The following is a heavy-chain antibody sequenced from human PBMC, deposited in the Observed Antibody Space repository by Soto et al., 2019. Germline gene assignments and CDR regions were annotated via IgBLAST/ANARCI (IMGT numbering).Heavy chain of an antibody. CDR3: AIDLSSIAAHDKHYYYMAV. V-gene: IGHV1-18*01. D-gene: IGHD6-6*01. Sequence: AEVGCKASGYRITIYVVAGSRKKNGQGLEWRGWISAYNGNTNYAQKLLGRVTMTTDTSTSTAYMELRSLRSDDTAVYYCAIDLSSIAAHDKHYYYMAVSGKGTTVTV. CDR1: GYRITIYV. J-gene: IGHJ6*03. CDR2: ISAYNGNT.